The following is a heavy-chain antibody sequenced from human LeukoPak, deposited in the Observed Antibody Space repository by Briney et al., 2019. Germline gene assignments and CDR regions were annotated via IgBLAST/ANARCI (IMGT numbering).Heavy chain of an antibody. J-gene: IGHJ3*02. CDR2: IIPIFGTT. V-gene: IGHV1-69*05. CDR1: GFTFSSSA. Sequence: GGSLRLSCAASGFTFSSSAISWVRQAPGQGLECMGGIIPIFGTTNYAQKFQGRVTITTDESTSTAYMELSSLRSEDTAVYYCARDSNGAFDIWGQGTMVTVSS. CDR3: ARDSNGAFDI.